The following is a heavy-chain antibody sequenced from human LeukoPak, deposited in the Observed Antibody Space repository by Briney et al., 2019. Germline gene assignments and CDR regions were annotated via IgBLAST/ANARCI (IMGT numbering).Heavy chain of an antibody. D-gene: IGHD1-26*01. CDR2: MNPNSGNT. V-gene: IGHV1-8*01. CDR1: GYTFTNYD. J-gene: IGHJ4*02. CDR3: ARSKVGSTTLPIDY. Sequence: GASVKVSCKASGYTFTNYDINWVRQAPGQGPEWMGWMNPNSGNTGYAQKFQGRVTMTRNTSITTAYMELSSLRSEDTAVYYCARSKVGSTTLPIDYWGQGTLVIVSS.